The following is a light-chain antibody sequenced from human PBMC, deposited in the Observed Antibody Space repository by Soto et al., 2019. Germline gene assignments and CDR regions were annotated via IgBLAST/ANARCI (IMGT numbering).Light chain of an antibody. CDR1: QSVTSSY. Sequence: EIVLTQSPGILSLSPGERATLSCRASQSVTSSYLAWYQQKPGQAPRLLIHGASSRATGIPDRFSGSGSGTDFTLTISRLEPEDFAVYYCQQYARSPLTFGGGTKVEIK. J-gene: IGKJ4*01. CDR2: GAS. CDR3: QQYARSPLT. V-gene: IGKV3-20*01.